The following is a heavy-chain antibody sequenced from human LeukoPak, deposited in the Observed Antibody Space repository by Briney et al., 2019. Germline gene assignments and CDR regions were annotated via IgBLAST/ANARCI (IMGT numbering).Heavy chain of an antibody. CDR3: AKVGQVGGSYGDYYFDY. D-gene: IGHD1-26*01. CDR1: GFTFSSYA. V-gene: IGHV3-23*01. J-gene: IGHJ4*02. Sequence: PGGSLRLSCAASGFTFSSYAMSWVRQAPGKGLEWVSAISGSVGSTSYADSAKGRFTNSRDNSKNHLYLQMNTLRAGDTAAYYCAKVGQVGGSYGDYYFDYWGQGTLGTGSS. CDR2: ISGSVGST.